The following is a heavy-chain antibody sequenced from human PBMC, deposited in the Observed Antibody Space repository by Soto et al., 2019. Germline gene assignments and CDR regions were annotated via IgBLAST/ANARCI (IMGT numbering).Heavy chain of an antibody. CDR3: ARGGGAYFQH. CDR1: GGSISSYY. V-gene: IGHV4-59*01. D-gene: IGHD3-10*01. Sequence: SETLSLTCTVSGGSISSYYWSWIRQPPGKGLEWIGYTYYSGSTNYNPSLKSRVTISVDTSKNQFSLKLSSVTAADPAVYYCARGGGAYFQHWGKGTLVTASS. J-gene: IGHJ1*01. CDR2: TYYSGST.